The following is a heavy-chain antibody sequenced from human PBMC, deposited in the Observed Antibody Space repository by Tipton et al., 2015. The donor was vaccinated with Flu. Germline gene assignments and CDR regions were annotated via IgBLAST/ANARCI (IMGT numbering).Heavy chain of an antibody. CDR3: VRGYSPWGWFDT. Sequence: QLVQSGAEVKKPGASVKVSCTASGYTFTGYYIHWVRQPPGQGLEWMGWIHPTSGGTNYAQNFHGSVTMTRDTSLRTAYMELNSLISDDTAVFYCVRGYSPWGWFDTWGQGTLLTVSS. CDR1: GYTFTGYY. J-gene: IGHJ5*02. D-gene: IGHD1-26*01. V-gene: IGHV1-2*02. CDR2: IHPTSGGT.